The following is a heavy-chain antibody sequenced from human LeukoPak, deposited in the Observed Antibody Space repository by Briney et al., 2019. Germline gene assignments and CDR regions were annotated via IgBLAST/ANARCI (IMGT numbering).Heavy chain of an antibody. CDR2: ISSTGSAI. CDR1: GFTFSIYS. CDR3: ARDYNFDY. V-gene: IGHV3-48*04. Sequence: VHPGGSLRLSCAASGFTFSIYSMNWVRQAPGKGLEWISYISSTGSAIYYADSVKGRFAISRDNAKNSLYLQMNSLRAEDTAVYYCARDYNFDYRGQGTLVPVSS. J-gene: IGHJ4*02.